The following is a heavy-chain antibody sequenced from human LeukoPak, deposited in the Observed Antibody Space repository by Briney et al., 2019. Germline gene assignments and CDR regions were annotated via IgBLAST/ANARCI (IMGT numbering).Heavy chain of an antibody. Sequence: SETLSLTCAVYGGSFSGYYWSWIRQPPGKGLEWIGEINHSGSTNYNPSLKSRVTISVDTSKNQFSLKLSSVTAADTAVYYCARDRGVSDWYSHFDCWGQGTLVTVSS. J-gene: IGHJ4*02. CDR3: ARDRGVSDWYSHFDC. D-gene: IGHD6-19*01. CDR2: INHSGST. CDR1: GGSFSGYY. V-gene: IGHV4-34*01.